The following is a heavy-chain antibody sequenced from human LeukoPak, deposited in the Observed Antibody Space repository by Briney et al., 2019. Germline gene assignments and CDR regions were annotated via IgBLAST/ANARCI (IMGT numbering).Heavy chain of an antibody. CDR3: AKPIAAAGADAFDI. J-gene: IGHJ3*02. V-gene: IGHV3-23*01. D-gene: IGHD6-13*01. Sequence: RSGGSLRLSCAASGSTFSSYAMSWVRQAPGKGLEWVSAISGNGGNTYYADSVKGRFTISRDNSKNTLYLQMNSLRAEDTAVYYCAKPIAAAGADAFDIWGQGTMVTVSS. CDR2: ISGNGGNT. CDR1: GSTFSSYA.